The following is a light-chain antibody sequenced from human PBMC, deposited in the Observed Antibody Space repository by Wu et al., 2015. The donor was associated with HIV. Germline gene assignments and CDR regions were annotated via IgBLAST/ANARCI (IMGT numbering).Light chain of an antibody. CDR3: QNYNSGPRX. J-gene: IGKJ1*01. Sequence: DIQMAQSPSSLSASLGDRVTITCRASQGINNYLAWYQQRPGKVPKLLIYTASTLEAGVPSRFSGSGSGTDFTLTIISLQPEDVATYYCQNYNSGPRXFGQGTKVEIK. CDR1: QGINNY. V-gene: IGKV1-27*01. CDR2: TAS.